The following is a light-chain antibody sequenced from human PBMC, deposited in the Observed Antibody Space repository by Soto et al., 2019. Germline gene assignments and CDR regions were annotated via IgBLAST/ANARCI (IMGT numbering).Light chain of an antibody. V-gene: IGKV1-8*01. CDR1: QGISSY. CDR3: QQYYSYSTWT. J-gene: IGKJ1*01. CDR2: AAS. Sequence: AIRMTQSPSSFSASTGDRVTITCRASQGISSYLAWYQQKPGKAPKLLIYAASTLQSGVPSRFSGSGSGTDFTLTISCLQSADFATYYCQQYYSYSTWTFGQGTKVDIK.